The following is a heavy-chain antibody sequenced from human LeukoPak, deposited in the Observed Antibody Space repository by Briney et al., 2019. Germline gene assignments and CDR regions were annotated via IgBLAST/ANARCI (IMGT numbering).Heavy chain of an antibody. CDR2: IYYSGST. V-gene: IGHV4-59*01. D-gene: IGHD6-19*01. CDR1: GGSISSYY. CDR3: ARGGRSGWSRVGGFQQ. J-gene: IGHJ1*01. Sequence: SETLSLTCTVSGGSISSYYWSWVRQPPGKGLEWIGYIYYSGSTNYNPSLKSRVTISVDTSKNQFSLKLSSVTAADTAVYYCARGGRSGWSRVGGFQQWGQGTLVTLSS.